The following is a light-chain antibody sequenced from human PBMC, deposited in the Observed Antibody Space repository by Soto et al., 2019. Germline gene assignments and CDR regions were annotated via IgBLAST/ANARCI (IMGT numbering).Light chain of an antibody. J-gene: IGLJ1*01. CDR3: SSYTASSTLYV. Sequence: QSALTQPASVSGSPGQSITISCTGTSSDFGGYNYVSWYQQHPGKAPKVMIYDVSNRPSGVSNRFSGSKSGNTASLNISGLRAEDEADYYCSSYTASSTLYVFGTGTKVTVL. V-gene: IGLV2-14*01. CDR2: DVS. CDR1: SSDFGGYNY.